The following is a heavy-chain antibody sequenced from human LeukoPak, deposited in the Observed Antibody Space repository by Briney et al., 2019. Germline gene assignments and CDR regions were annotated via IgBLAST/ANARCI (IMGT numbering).Heavy chain of an antibody. CDR3: AREIFGSSSWYEDY. J-gene: IGHJ4*02. CDR1: GGSISSYY. D-gene: IGHD6-13*01. CDR2: IYYSGST. Sequence: SETLSLICTVSGGSISSYYWSWIRQPPGKGLEWIGDIYYSGSTNYNPSLKSRVTISVDTSKNQFSLKLSSVTAADTAVYYSAREIFGSSSWYEDYWGQGTLVTVSS. V-gene: IGHV4-59*01.